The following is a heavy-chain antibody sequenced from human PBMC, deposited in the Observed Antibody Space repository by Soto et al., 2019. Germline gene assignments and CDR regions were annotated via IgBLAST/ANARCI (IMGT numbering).Heavy chain of an antibody. CDR2: ISSNGGNT. J-gene: IGHJ4*02. CDR3: ARARYSSDWLPFEY. V-gene: IGHV3-64*01. Sequence: EVQLVESGGGLVQPGGSLRLSCAASGFTFSSYAIHWVRQAPGKGLEFVSAISSNGGNTYYANSVKGRFTISRDNSKNTLYLQMGSLRAEDMAVYYCARARYSSDWLPFEYWGQGTLVTVSS. CDR1: GFTFSSYA. D-gene: IGHD6-19*01.